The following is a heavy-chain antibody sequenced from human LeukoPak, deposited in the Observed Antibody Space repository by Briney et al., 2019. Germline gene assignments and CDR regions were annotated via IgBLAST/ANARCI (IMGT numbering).Heavy chain of an antibody. J-gene: IGHJ6*02. CDR3: ASSPETLTTSGMDV. V-gene: IGHV4-34*01. Sequence: SETLSLTCAVYGGSFSGYYWSWICQPPGKGLEWIGEINHSGSTNCNPSLKSRVTISVDTSKNQFSLKLSSVTAADTAVYYCASSPETLTTSGMDVWGQGTTVTVSS. D-gene: IGHD4-11*01. CDR2: INHSGST. CDR1: GGSFSGYY.